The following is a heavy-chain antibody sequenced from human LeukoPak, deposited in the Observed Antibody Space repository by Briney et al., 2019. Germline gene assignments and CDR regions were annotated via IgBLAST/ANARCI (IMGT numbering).Heavy chain of an antibody. CDR1: GGTFSSYA. CDR3: ARGSAVHYDSRYDY. V-gene: IGHV1-69*13. CDR2: IIPIFGTA. J-gene: IGHJ4*02. D-gene: IGHD3-22*01. Sequence: ASVKVSCKASGGTFSSYAISWVRQAPGEGLEWMGGIIPIFGTANYAQKFQGRVTITADESTSTAYMELSSLRSEDTAVYYCARGSAVHYDSRYDYWGQGILVTVSS.